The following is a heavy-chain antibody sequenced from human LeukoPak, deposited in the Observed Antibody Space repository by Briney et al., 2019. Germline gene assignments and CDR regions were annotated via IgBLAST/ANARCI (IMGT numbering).Heavy chain of an antibody. J-gene: IGHJ6*03. CDR3: ARSGLRYFDRNYYMDV. CDR1: GYTFTSYD. D-gene: IGHD3-9*01. CDR2: MNTNSGKT. V-gene: IGHV1-8*01. Sequence: ASVKVSCKASGYTFTSYDINWVRQATGQGLEWMGWMNTNSGKTGYAQKFQGRVTMTRNTSISTAYMELSSLRSEDTDVYYCARSGLRYFDRNYYMDVWGKGTTVTVSS.